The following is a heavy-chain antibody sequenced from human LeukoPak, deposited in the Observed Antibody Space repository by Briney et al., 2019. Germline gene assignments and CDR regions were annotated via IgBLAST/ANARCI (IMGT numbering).Heavy chain of an antibody. D-gene: IGHD4-17*01. CDR2: ISGSGGST. Sequence: GGSLRLSCAPSGFTFSSYAMSWVRQAPGKGLEWVSGISGSGGSTNYADSVKGRFTISRDNSKNTLYLQMNSLRAEDTAEYFCAKAMRLTTMTTGDNTDYWGQGTLVTVSS. V-gene: IGHV3-23*01. CDR3: AKAMRLTTMTTGDNTDY. J-gene: IGHJ4*02. CDR1: GFTFSSYA.